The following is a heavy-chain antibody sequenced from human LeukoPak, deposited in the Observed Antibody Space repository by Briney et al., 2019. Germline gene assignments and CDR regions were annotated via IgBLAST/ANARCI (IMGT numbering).Heavy chain of an antibody. Sequence: GGSLRLSCAASGFTVSSNYMSWVRQAPGKGLEWVSVIYSGGSTYYADSVEGRFTISRDNSKNTLYLQMNSLRAEETAVYYCAAAHGSATRFDYWGQGTLVTVSS. CDR3: AAAHGSATRFDY. J-gene: IGHJ4*02. V-gene: IGHV3-53*01. CDR1: GFTVSSNY. D-gene: IGHD3-10*01. CDR2: IYSGGST.